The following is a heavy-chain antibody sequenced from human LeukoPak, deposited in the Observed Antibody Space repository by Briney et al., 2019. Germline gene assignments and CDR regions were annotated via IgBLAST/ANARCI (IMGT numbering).Heavy chain of an antibody. CDR2: ISPYNGDR. V-gene: IGHV1-18*01. CDR3: ARVKSDFGVVIVY. D-gene: IGHD3-3*01. Sequence: GASVKVSCKASGYTFTNYGITWVRQAPGQGRERVGWISPYNGDRNFARKLQGRVTLTTDTSTSTAYMDLRSLRSDDTAVYYCARVKSDFGVVIVYWGQGTLVTVSS. J-gene: IGHJ4*02. CDR1: GYTFTNYG.